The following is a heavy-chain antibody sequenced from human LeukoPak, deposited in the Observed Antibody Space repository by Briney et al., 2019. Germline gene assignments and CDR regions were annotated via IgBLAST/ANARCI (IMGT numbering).Heavy chain of an antibody. J-gene: IGHJ3*02. D-gene: IGHD4-17*01. CDR3: ARPMTTVTPWDAFDI. V-gene: IGHV5-51*01. Sequence: GESLNISCKGSGYSFTSYWIGWVRQMPGKGLEWMGIIYPGASDTRYSPSFQGQVTISADKSISTAYLQWSSLKASDTAMYYCARPMTTVTPWDAFDIWGQGTMVTVSS. CDR1: GYSFTSYW. CDR2: IYPGASDT.